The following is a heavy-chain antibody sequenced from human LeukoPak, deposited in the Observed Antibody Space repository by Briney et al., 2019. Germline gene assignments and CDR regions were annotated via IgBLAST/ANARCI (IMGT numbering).Heavy chain of an antibody. D-gene: IGHD5-18*01. V-gene: IGHV1-46*01. J-gene: IGHJ4*02. CDR1: GYTFTSYY. CDR3: ACRLESVDTAMVMDY. Sequence: ASVKVSCKASGYTFTSYYMHWVRQAPGQGLEWMGIINPSGGSTSYAQKFQGRVTMTRDTSTSTVYMELSSLRSEDTAVYYCACRLESVDTAMVMDYWGQGTLVTVPS. CDR2: INPSGGST.